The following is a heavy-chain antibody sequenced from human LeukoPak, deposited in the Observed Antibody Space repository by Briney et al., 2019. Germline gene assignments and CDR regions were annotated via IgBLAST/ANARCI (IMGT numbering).Heavy chain of an antibody. Sequence: PSETLSLTCTVSGGSIRSYYWSWIRQPPGKGLEWIGYIYYSGSTNYNPSLKSRVTISVDTSKNQFSLKLSSVTAADTAVYYCARRGGSYYWDYWGQGTLVTVSS. V-gene: IGHV4-59*08. CDR2: IYYSGST. J-gene: IGHJ4*02. CDR3: ARRGGSYYWDY. CDR1: GGSIRSYY. D-gene: IGHD1-26*01.